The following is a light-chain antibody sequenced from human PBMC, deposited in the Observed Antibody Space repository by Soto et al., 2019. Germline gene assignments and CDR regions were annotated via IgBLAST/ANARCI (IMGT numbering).Light chain of an antibody. J-gene: IGKJ5*01. Sequence: EIVLTQSPVTLSLSPGERATLSCRASQSINNYLAWYQQKPGQAPRLPIYDASNRATGIPARFSGSGSGTDFTLTISSLEPEDFAVYYCQQRFNWQVTFGQGTRLDIK. CDR3: QQRFNWQVT. CDR1: QSINNY. CDR2: DAS. V-gene: IGKV3-11*01.